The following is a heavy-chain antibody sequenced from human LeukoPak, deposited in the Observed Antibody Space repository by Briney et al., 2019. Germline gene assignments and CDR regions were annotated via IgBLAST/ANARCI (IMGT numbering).Heavy chain of an antibody. CDR1: GYTFTSYG. CDR3: ARDRMVRGVIIYYYYGMDV. V-gene: IGHV1-18*01. D-gene: IGHD3-10*01. Sequence: ASVKVSCKASGYTFTSYGISWVRQAPGQGLEWMGWISAYNGNTNYAQKLQGRVTMTTDTSTSTAYMELRSLRSDDTAVYYCARDRMVRGVIIYYYYGMDVWGQGTTVTVSS. CDR2: ISAYNGNT. J-gene: IGHJ6*02.